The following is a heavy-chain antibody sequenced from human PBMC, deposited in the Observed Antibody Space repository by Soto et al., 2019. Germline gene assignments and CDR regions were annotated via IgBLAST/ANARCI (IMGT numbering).Heavy chain of an antibody. V-gene: IGHV3-20*01. CDR2: NNWNGGRT. CDR3: TRHKRTAYEHIWRSYRLDDFDI. J-gene: IGHJ3*02. CDR1: GFTFDDYG. Sequence: EVQLVESGGGVVRPGGSLRLSCAASGFTFDDYGMSWVRQAPGKGLEWVSGNNWNGGRTGYAASVKGRFTISSDNAKKSSYLQMNSLRGEATALYQCTRHKRTAYEHIWRSYRLDDFDIWGQGIMVTVSS. D-gene: IGHD3-16*02.